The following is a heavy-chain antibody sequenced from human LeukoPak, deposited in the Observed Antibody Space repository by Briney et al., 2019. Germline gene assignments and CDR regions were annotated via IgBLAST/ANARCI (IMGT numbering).Heavy chain of an antibody. D-gene: IGHD6-13*01. J-gene: IGHJ6*02. V-gene: IGHV1-18*01. Sequence: ASVKVSCKTSGYTFTSNGISWVRQAPGQGLEWMGWISAYNGNTNYAQKLQGRVTMTTDTSTSTAYMELRSLRSDDTAVYYCARSEDRNSSSWYYYYYYYGMDVWGQGTTVTVSS. CDR3: ARSEDRNSSSWYYYYYYYGMDV. CDR1: GYTFTSNG. CDR2: ISAYNGNT.